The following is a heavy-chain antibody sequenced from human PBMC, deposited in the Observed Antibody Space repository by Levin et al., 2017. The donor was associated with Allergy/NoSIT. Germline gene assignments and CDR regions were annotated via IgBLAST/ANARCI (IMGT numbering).Heavy chain of an antibody. CDR3: AKDGRDSSSWYDY. CDR2: ISHDGSNK. CDR1: GFTFSSYG. Sequence: QPGGSLRLSCAASGFTFSSYGMHWVRQAPGKGLEWVAVISHDGSNKYYADSVKGRFTISRDNSKNTLYLQMNSLRAEDTAVYYCAKDGRDSSSWYDYWGQGTLVTVSS. V-gene: IGHV3-30*18. D-gene: IGHD6-13*01. J-gene: IGHJ4*02.